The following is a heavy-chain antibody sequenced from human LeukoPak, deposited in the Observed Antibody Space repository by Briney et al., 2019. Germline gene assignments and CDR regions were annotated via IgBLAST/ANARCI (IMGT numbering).Heavy chain of an antibody. CDR2: IYYSGST. V-gene: IGHV4-59*01. Sequence: SETLSLTCTVSGGSISSYYWSWIRQPPGKGLEWIGYIYYSGSTNYNPSLKSRVTISVETSKNQFSLKLSSVTAADTAVYYCARTYSSSFYYYYYMDVWGKGTTVTVSS. CDR3: ARTYSSSFYYYYYMDV. D-gene: IGHD6-6*01. CDR1: GGSISSYY. J-gene: IGHJ6*03.